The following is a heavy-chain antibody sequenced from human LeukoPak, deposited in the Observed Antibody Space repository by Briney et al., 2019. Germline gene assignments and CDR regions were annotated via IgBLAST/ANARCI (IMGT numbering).Heavy chain of an antibody. D-gene: IGHD2-2*03. CDR1: GYTFTSYA. V-gene: IGHV1-3*01. Sequence: ASVKVSCKASGYTFTSYAMHWVRQAPGQRLEWMGWINAGNGNTKYSQKFQGRVTITRDTSASTAYMELSSLRSEDTAVYYCARGGYCSSTSCYAWRYYYYYYGMDVWGQGTTVTVSS. J-gene: IGHJ6*02. CDR3: ARGGYCSSTSCYAWRYYYYYYGMDV. CDR2: INAGNGNT.